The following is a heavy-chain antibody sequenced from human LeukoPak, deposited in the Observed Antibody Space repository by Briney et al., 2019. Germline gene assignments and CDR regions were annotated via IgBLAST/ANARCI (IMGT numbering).Heavy chain of an antibody. D-gene: IGHD5-24*01. J-gene: IGHJ4*02. CDR1: GGSISSYY. V-gene: IGHV4-59*01. CDR3: ARGAEMATIFDY. Sequence: SETLSLTCTVSGGSISSYYWSWIRQPPGKGLEWIGYIYYSGSTNYNPSLKSRVTISVDTSKNQFSLKLSSVTAADTAVYYCARGAEMATIFDYWGQGTPVTVSS. CDR2: IYYSGST.